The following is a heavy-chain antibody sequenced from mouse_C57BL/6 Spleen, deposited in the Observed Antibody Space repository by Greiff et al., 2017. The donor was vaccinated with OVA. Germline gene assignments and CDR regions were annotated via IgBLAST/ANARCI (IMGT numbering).Heavy chain of an antibody. V-gene: IGHV3-1*01. CDR3: ARGYYYGSSYFDY. Sequence: EVNLVESGPGMVKPSQSLSLTCTVTGYSITSGYDWHWIRPFPGNKLEWMGYISYSGSTNYNTSPKSRITITHDTSKNHFFLKLNSLTTEDTATYYCARGYYYGSSYFDYWGQGTTLTVSS. CDR2: ISYSGST. D-gene: IGHD1-1*01. J-gene: IGHJ2*01. CDR1: GYSITSGYD.